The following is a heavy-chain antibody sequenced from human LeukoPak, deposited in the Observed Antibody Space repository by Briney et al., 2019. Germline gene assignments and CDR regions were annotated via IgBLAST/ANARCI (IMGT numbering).Heavy chain of an antibody. D-gene: IGHD6-19*01. Sequence: ASVKVSCKASGYIFTDYYMHWVRQAPGQELGWMGRINPNSGGTNYAQKFQGRVTMTRDTSTSTVYMELSSLRSEDTAVYYCARKFQYSSGWYGNWFDPWGQGTLVTVSS. CDR2: INPNSGGT. CDR1: GYIFTDYY. CDR3: ARKFQYSSGWYGNWFDP. J-gene: IGHJ5*02. V-gene: IGHV1/OR15-1*04.